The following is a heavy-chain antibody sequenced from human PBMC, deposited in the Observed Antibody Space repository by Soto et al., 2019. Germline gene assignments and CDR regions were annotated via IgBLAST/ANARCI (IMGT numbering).Heavy chain of an antibody. CDR3: ARNRIRLGESPARRYGMDV. Sequence: SVKICCKASGGTVSIYAISWVRQAPVQGLEWMGGIIPIFGTANYAQKFQGRVTITADESTCTAYMELSSLRSEATAVYYCARNRIRLGESPARRYGMDVWGQGTTVTVS. CDR1: GGTVSIYA. J-gene: IGHJ6*02. V-gene: IGHV1-69*13. D-gene: IGHD3-16*01. CDR2: IIPIFGTA.